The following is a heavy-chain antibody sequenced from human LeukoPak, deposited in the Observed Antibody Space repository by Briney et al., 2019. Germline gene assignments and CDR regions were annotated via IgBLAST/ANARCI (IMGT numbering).Heavy chain of an antibody. Sequence: PSETLSLTCTVSGGSISDFHWSWIRQPAGKGLEWIGHVNINEGPKYNPSLRSRVIMSTDTSRNQYSLELTSVTAADTAVYYCARDGNTYGPDFDCWGQGTLVTVSS. J-gene: IGHJ4*02. CDR1: GGSISDFH. D-gene: IGHD3-10*01. CDR2: VNINEGP. CDR3: ARDGNTYGPDFDC. V-gene: IGHV4-4*07.